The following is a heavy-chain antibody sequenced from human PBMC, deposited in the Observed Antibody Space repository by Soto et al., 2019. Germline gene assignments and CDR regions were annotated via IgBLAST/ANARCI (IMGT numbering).Heavy chain of an antibody. D-gene: IGHD4-4*01. CDR3: ARVPSPAYRNYVSPLAYYYGMEV. J-gene: IGHJ6*02. CDR1: GGSISSRGYY. CDR2: IYYSGST. V-gene: IGHV4-31*03. Sequence: SETLSLTCTVSGGSISSRGYYWSWIRQHPGKGLEWIGYIYYSGSTYYNPSLTSRVTISVDTSKNQFSLQLSSVTAADTAGDYCARVPSPAYRNYVSPLAYYYGMEVWGQRTTVTVSS.